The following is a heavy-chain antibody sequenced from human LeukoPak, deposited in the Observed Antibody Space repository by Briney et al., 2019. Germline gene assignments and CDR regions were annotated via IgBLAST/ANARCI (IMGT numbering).Heavy chain of an antibody. CDR1: GYTFTSYG. CDR3: VRPQEEDGYNYNWAFDY. V-gene: IGHV1-18*01. CDR2: ISAYNGNT. D-gene: IGHD5-24*01. J-gene: IGHJ4*02. Sequence: ASVKVSCKASGYTFTSYGINWVRQAPGQGLEWMGWISAYNGNTNYAQKFQGRVTMTTDTSTSTAYMELRSLRSDDTAVYYCVRPQEEDGYNYNWAFDYWGQGTLVTVSS.